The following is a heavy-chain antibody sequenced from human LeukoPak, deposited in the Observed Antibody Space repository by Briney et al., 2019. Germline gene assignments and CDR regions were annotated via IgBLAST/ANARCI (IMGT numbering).Heavy chain of an antibody. CDR2: ISYDGSNK. J-gene: IGHJ4*02. V-gene: IGHV3-30-3*01. CDR3: ARVGSYSSDY. Sequence: GRSLRLSCAASGFTFSSYAMHWVRQAPGKGLEWVAVISYDGSNKYYADSVKGRFTISRDNSKNTLYLQMNSLRAEDTAVYYCARVGSYSSDYWGQGTLVTVSS. CDR1: GFTFSSYA. D-gene: IGHD1-26*01.